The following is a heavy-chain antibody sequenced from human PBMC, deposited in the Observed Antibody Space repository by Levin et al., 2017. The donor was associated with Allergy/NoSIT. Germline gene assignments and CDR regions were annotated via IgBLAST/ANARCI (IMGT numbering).Heavy chain of an antibody. CDR2: IYPGDSDT. CDR1: GYSFSSYW. Sequence: AGGSLRLSCKGSGYSFSSYWITCVRQMPGNGLECMGIIYPGDSDTRYSPSFQGQVTVSADKSINTAYLQWSSLRTSDSAIYYCARCDGTSSLWTCEFWGQGTLVTVSS. CDR3: ARCDGTSSLWTCEF. D-gene: IGHD6-6*01. V-gene: IGHV5-51*01. J-gene: IGHJ4*02.